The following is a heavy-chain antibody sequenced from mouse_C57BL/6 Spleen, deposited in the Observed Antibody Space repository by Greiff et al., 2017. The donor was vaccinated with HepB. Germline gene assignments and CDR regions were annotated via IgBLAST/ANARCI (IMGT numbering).Heavy chain of an antibody. J-gene: IGHJ2*01. CDR2: INPYNGGT. V-gene: IGHV1-19*01. CDR1: GYTFTDYY. Sequence: EVQLQQSGPVLVKPGASVKMSCKASGYTFTDYYMNWVKQSHGKSLEWIGVINPYNGGTSYNQKFKGKATLTVDKSSSTAYMELNSLTSEDSAVYYCARREDYFDYWGQSTTLTVSS. CDR3: ARREDYFDY.